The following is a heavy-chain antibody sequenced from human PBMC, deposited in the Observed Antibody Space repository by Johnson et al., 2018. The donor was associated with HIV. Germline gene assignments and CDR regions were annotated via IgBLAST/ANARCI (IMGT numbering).Heavy chain of an antibody. D-gene: IGHD2-15*01. J-gene: IGHJ3*02. Sequence: QVQLVESGGGLVKPGGSLRLSCAASGFTFSDYYMSWIRQAPGKGLEWVSYISSSGSTIYYADSVKGRFTISRDNAKNSLYLQMNSLRAEDTAVYYCARDQGDIVVVVAAEWWAFDIWGQGTMVTVSS. CDR3: ARDQGDIVVVVAAEWWAFDI. CDR2: ISSSGSTI. CDR1: GFTFSDYY. V-gene: IGHV3-11*04.